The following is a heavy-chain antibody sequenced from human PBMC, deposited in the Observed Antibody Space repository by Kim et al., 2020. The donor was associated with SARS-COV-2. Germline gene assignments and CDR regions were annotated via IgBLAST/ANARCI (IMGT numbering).Heavy chain of an antibody. J-gene: IGHJ6*02. CDR2: IIHILGIA. Sequence: SVKVSCKASGGTFSSYAISWVRQAPGQGLEWMGRIIHILGIANYAQKFQGRVTITADKSTSTAYMELSSLRSEDTAVYYCARAYYYGSGSYYNDYYYGMDVWGQGTTVTVSS. CDR1: GGTFSSYA. D-gene: IGHD3-10*01. V-gene: IGHV1-69*04. CDR3: ARAYYYGSGSYYNDYYYGMDV.